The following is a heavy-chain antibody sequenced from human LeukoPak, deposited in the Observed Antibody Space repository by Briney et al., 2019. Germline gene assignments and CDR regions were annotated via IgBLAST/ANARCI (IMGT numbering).Heavy chain of an antibody. D-gene: IGHD3-22*01. J-gene: IGHJ4*02. CDR1: GFTFSIYA. CDR3: AEKGYCAGNCYYRYCFDH. V-gene: IGHV3-23*01. Sequence: PGGSLRLSCAASGFTFSIYAMSWVRQAPGKGLEWVSAISGSGGSAYYADSVKGRFTISRDNSKNTLYLQMNSLRAEDTAVYYCAEKGYCAGNCYYRYCFDHWGQGTLVTVSS. CDR2: ISGSGGSA.